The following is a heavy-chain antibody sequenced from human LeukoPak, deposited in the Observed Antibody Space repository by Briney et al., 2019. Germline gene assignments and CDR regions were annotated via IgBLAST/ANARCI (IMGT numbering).Heavy chain of an antibody. CDR3: ARGTGSLIAEYFQH. CDR1: GDSISTYY. CDR2: IYTSGYT. V-gene: IGHV4-4*07. J-gene: IGHJ1*01. D-gene: IGHD1-26*01. Sequence: SETLSLTCTVSGDSISTYYWSWIRQPAGKGLEWIGRIYTSGYTNYNPSLKSRVTMSVDTSKTQFSLKLSSVTAADTAVYYCARGTGSLIAEYFQHWGQGTLVTVSS.